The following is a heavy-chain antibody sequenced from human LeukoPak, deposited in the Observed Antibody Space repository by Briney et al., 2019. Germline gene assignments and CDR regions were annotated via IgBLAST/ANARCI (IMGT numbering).Heavy chain of an antibody. CDR2: IIPIFGTA. Sequence: GASVKVSCKASGSTFSSYAISWVRQAPGQGLEWMGGIIPIFGTANYAQKFQGRVTITADESTSTAYMELSSLRSEDTAVYYCARGVHELRYFDYWFDPWGQGTLVTVSS. J-gene: IGHJ5*02. CDR1: GSTFSSYA. CDR3: ARGVHELRYFDYWFDP. V-gene: IGHV1-69*13. D-gene: IGHD3-9*01.